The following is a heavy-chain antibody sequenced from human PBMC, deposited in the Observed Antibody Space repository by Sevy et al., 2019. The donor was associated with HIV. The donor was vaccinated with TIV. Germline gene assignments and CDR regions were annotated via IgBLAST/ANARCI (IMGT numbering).Heavy chain of an antibody. CDR2: ISDSGGST. J-gene: IGHJ6*02. V-gene: IGHV3-23*01. CDR3: PKCDCSSTSCYDGDYYGLDV. D-gene: IGHD2-2*01. CDR1: GFTFSSYA. Sequence: GGSLRLSCAASGFTFSSYAMSWVRQAPGKGLEWVSAISDSGGSTYYSDSVKGRFTISRDNSKNTLYLQMNSLRAEDTAVYYWPKCDCSSTSCYDGDYYGLDVWGQGTTVTVSS.